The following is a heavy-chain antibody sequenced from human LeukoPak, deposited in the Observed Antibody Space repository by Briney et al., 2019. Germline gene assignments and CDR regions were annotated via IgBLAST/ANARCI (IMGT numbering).Heavy chain of an antibody. V-gene: IGHV3-30-3*01. D-gene: IGHD3-10*01. Sequence: GGSLRLSCAASGFTFSSYAMHWVRQAPGKGLEWVAVISYDGSNKYYADSVKGRFTISRDNSKNTLYLQMNSLRAEDTAVYYCARDFLLWFGESPYGMDVWGQGTTVTVSS. CDR1: GFTFSSYA. J-gene: IGHJ6*02. CDR2: ISYDGSNK. CDR3: ARDFLLWFGESPYGMDV.